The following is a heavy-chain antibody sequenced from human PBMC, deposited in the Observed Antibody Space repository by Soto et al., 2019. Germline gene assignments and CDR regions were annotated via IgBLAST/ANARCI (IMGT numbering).Heavy chain of an antibody. V-gene: IGHV4-59*08. J-gene: IGHJ4*02. CDR2: IYYRGNT. CDR1: GGTIGDYC. CDR3: TRHRRIGSHYYDSSKHFDY. D-gene: IGHD3-22*01. Sequence: SVTMSLTCTVSGGTIGDYCWSWIRQPPGKGLEWIGYIYYRGNTDYNPSLKSRVTISLDTSKNQFSLTLRSVTAADTAVYYCTRHRRIGSHYYDSSKHFDYWGQGSLVTVSS.